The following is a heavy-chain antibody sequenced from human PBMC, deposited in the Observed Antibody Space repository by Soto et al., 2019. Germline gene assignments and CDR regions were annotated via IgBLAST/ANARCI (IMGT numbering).Heavy chain of an antibody. Sequence: ASVKVSCKASGYTFTSYAMHWVRQAPGQRLEWMGWINAGNGNTKYSQKFQGRVTITRDTSASTAHMELSSLRSEDTAVYYCARGPWLLRYYFDYWGQGTLVTVSS. CDR1: GYTFTSYA. CDR2: INAGNGNT. J-gene: IGHJ4*02. CDR3: ARGPWLLRYYFDY. V-gene: IGHV1-3*01. D-gene: IGHD6-19*01.